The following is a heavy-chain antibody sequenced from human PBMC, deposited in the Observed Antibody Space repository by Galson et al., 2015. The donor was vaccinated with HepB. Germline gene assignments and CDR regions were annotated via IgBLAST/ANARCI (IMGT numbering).Heavy chain of an antibody. D-gene: IGHD3-3*02. CDR1: GFTFSDYY. CDR2: VRHKARRCTT. V-gene: IGHV3-72*01. CDR3: SRTLPGIDLDY. Sequence: SLRLSCAASGFTFSDYYMEWVRQAPGKGLEWVGRVRHKARRCTTDYVASVEGRFTISRDDSKNSLYLQMDSLKTEDTAVYYCSRTLPGIDLDYWGQGTLVTVSS. J-gene: IGHJ4*02.